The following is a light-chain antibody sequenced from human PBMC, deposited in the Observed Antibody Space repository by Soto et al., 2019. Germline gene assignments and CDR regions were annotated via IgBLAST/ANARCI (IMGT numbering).Light chain of an antibody. CDR1: SSTVGGFNV. V-gene: IGLV2-23*01. Sequence: QSVLTQPASVSGSPGQSITISCTGTSSTVGGFNVVSWYQQHPGKAPKVIIYEGIKRHSGVSRRFSGSNSGSTASLTISGLQAEDEADYYCCSYVGATTYVFGTGTKVTVL. CDR3: CSYVGATTYV. J-gene: IGLJ1*01. CDR2: EGI.